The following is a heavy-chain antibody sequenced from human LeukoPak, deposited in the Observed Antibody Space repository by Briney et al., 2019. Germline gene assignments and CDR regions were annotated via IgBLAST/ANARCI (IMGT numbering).Heavy chain of an antibody. CDR1: GYRFTSYW. V-gene: IGHV5-51*01. Sequence: GESLKISCKGSGYRFTSYWIGWVRPMPGKGLEWMGNIYPGDSDTRYSPSFRGQVTISADTSISTTYLQWSSLKASDTAMYYCARQERAAEYYMDVWGKGTTVTIS. CDR2: IYPGDSDT. CDR3: ARQERAAEYYMDV. J-gene: IGHJ6*03. D-gene: IGHD6-13*01.